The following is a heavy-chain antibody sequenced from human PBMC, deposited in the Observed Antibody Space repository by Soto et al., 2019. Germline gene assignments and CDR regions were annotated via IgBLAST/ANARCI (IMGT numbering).Heavy chain of an antibody. J-gene: IGHJ5*02. CDR3: ASHDPGARFDP. CDR1: RYTLTPYF. Sequence: QVQLVQSGAEVKKPGASGKVSSRAPRYTLTPYFMPGVRKAPGQGLEWMGWINPNNGATHYGLSFQGRVTMTRDTSISTAYMELSSLRSDDTAVYYCASHDPGARFDPWGQGTLVIVSS. V-gene: IGHV1-2*02. CDR2: INPNNGAT. D-gene: IGHD1-1*01.